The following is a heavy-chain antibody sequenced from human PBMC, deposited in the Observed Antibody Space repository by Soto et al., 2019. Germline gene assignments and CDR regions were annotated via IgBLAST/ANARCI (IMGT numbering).Heavy chain of an antibody. CDR2: ISSSGSNI. CDR3: ARDTVVTPFDY. V-gene: IGHV3-48*03. CDR1: GFTFSSYE. D-gene: IGHD2-21*02. Sequence: VQLVESGGGLVQPGGSLRLSCAASGFTFSSYEMNWVRQAPGKGLEWVSYISSSGSNIYYADSVKGRFTISRDNAKNSLYLQMNSLRAEDTAVYYCARDTVVTPFDYWGQGTLVTVSS. J-gene: IGHJ4*02.